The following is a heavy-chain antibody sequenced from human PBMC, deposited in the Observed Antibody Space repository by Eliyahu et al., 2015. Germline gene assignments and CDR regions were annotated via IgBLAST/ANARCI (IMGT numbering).Heavy chain of an antibody. CDR1: XYPFTNXN. CDR2: MNPNSGAT. V-gene: IGHV1-8*01. D-gene: IGHD3/OR15-3a*01. Sequence: LVQSGAEMKRPGASVKVSCKTSXYPFTNXNXNWVXXAPGQGLEWMGWMNPNSGATGYAQQFEGRVSMTRDTSLLTAYMELSSLASDDTAIYYCARGGRGLPRFDSWGQGTLVIVSS. J-gene: IGHJ4*02. CDR3: ARGGRGLPRFDS.